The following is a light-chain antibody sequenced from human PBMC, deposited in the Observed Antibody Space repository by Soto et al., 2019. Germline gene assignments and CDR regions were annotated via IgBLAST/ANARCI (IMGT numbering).Light chain of an antibody. CDR1: QSISSY. CDR3: QQRRDWPLT. CDR2: DAS. J-gene: IGKJ2*01. Sequence: EIVLTQSPATLSLSPGERATLSCRASQSISSYLAWYQQKPGQAPRLLFYDASIRAAGIQARFSGSGSGTDFTLTISSLEPEVLAVYYCQQRRDWPLTFGRGTKLEIK. V-gene: IGKV3-11*01.